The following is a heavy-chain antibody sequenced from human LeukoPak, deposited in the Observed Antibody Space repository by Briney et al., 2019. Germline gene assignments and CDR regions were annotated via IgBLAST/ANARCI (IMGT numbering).Heavy chain of an antibody. Sequence: ASVKVSCKASGYTFTSYGISWVRQAPGQGLEWMGWISAYNGNTNYAQKLQGRVTMTTDTSAGTAYMELRSLRSDDTAVYYCARASPMSRGGNNWFDPWGQGTLVTVSS. CDR1: GYTFTSYG. V-gene: IGHV1-18*01. CDR3: ARASPMSRGGNNWFDP. J-gene: IGHJ5*02. D-gene: IGHD2-15*01. CDR2: ISAYNGNT.